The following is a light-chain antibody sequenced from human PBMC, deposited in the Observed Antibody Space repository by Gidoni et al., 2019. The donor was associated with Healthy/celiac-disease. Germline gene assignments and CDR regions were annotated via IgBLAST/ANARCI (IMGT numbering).Light chain of an antibody. CDR3: QQYGSSFWT. CDR2: GAS. V-gene: IGKV3-20*01. Sequence: EIVLTQYPGTLSLSPGERATLSCSASQSVSSSYLAWYQQKPGQAPRLLIYGASSRATGIPDRFSGSGSGTDFTLTISRLEPEDFAVYYCQQYGSSFWTFGQGTKVEIK. J-gene: IGKJ1*01. CDR1: QSVSSSY.